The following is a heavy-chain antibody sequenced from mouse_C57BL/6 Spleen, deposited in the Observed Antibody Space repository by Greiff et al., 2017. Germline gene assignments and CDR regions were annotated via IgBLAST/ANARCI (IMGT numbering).Heavy chain of an antibody. D-gene: IGHD1-1*01. CDR3: ARGYYGSSYYFDY. J-gene: IGHJ2*01. CDR1: GYTFTSYW. CDR2: INPSSGYT. V-gene: IGHV1-7*01. Sequence: QVQLQQSGAELAKPGASVKLSYKASGYTFTSYWMHWVKQRPGQGLEWIGYINPSSGYTKYNQKFKDKATLTADKSSSTAYMQLSSLTYEDSAVYYCARGYYGSSYYFDYWGQGTTLTVSS.